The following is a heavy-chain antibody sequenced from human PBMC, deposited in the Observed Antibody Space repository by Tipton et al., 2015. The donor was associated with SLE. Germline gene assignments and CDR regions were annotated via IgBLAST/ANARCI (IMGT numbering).Heavy chain of an antibody. V-gene: IGHV4-39*07. CDR3: ARRTSDYAPDY. CDR1: GGSITSSGFY. J-gene: IGHJ4*02. D-gene: IGHD4-17*01. CDR2: IDYSGRT. Sequence: TLSLTCTVSGGSITSSGFYWGWFRQPPGKGLEWIGSIDYSGRTYYTPSLKSQLTISVDTSENQFSLKLNSVTAAGTAFYYCARRTSDYAPDYWGQGTLVTVSS.